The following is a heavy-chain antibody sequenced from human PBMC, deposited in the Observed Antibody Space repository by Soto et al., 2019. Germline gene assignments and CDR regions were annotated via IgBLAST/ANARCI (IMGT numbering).Heavy chain of an antibody. V-gene: IGHV1-2*02. CDR1: GYTFTGYY. J-gene: IGHJ6*02. CDR2: INPNSGGT. D-gene: IGHD6-19*01. Sequence: ASVKVSCKASGYTFTGYYMHWVRQAPGQGLEWMGWINPNSGGTNNAQKFQGRVTMTRDTSISTAYMELSRLRSDDTAVYYCARAGRVAATLLLYYYGMDVWGQETTVTVSS. CDR3: ARAGRVAATLLLYYYGMDV.